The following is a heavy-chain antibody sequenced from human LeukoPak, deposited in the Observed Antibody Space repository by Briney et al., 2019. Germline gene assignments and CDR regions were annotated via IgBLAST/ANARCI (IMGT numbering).Heavy chain of an antibody. CDR2: INPNSGGT. J-gene: IGHJ2*01. Sequence: ASVKVSCKASGYTFTGYYMHWVRQAPGQGLEWMGWINPNSGGTNYAQKFQERVTITRDMSTSTAYKELRSLRSEDTAVYYCAADNYYDSSGYSFLWYFDLWGRGTLVTVSS. D-gene: IGHD3-22*01. CDR1: GYTFTGYY. CDR3: AADNYYDSSGYSFLWYFDL. V-gene: IGHV1-2*02.